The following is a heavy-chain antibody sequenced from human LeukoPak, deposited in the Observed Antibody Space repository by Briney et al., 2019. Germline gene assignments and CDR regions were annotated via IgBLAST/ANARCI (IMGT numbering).Heavy chain of an antibody. V-gene: IGHV1-2*02. J-gene: IGHJ4*02. CDR2: INPNSGGP. CDR3: AREVVVVYCIGGVCHPFGY. Sequence: GASVKVSCKASEYTFTDHFMHWLRQAPGQGLQWMGWINPNSGGPKYTQEFQGRVTMTRDTSISTAYMELNRLTSDDTAVYFCAREVVVVYCIGGVCHPFGYWGQGTLVTVSS. CDR1: EYTFTDHF. D-gene: IGHD2-8*02.